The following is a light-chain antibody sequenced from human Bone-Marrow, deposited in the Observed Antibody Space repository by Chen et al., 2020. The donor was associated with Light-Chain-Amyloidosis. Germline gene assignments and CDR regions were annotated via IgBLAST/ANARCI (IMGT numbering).Light chain of an antibody. CDR2: DDS. CDR1: NIGSTS. V-gene: IGLV3-21*02. CDR3: QVWDRSSDRAV. J-gene: IGLJ3*02. Sequence: SSVLTQPSSVSVAPGQTATIACGGNNIGSTSVQWYQQTPGRAPLLVVYDDSDRPSGIPERLSGSNAGNTATLTISRVEAGEEADYYCQVWDRSSDRAVFGGGTKLTVL.